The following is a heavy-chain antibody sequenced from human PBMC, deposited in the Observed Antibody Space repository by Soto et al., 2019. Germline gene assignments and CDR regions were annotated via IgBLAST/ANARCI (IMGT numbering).Heavy chain of an antibody. CDR1: GGSISSYY. Sequence: QVQLQESGPGLVKPSETLSLTCTVSGGSISSYYWSWIRQPPGKGLEWIGYIYYSGSTNYNPSLTSRVTISVDTSNNQFSLKLSSVTAADTAVYYCARARVITIFGVVIPKPSWFDPRGQGTLVTVSS. J-gene: IGHJ5*02. CDR2: IYYSGST. V-gene: IGHV4-59*01. CDR3: ARARVITIFGVVIPKPSWFDP. D-gene: IGHD3-3*01.